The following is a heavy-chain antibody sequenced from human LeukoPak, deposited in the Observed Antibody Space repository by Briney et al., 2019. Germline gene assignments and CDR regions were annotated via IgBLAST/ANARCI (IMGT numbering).Heavy chain of an antibody. CDR1: GYIFTSYW. CDR3: AGTYYYGSGSYYNVAY. CDR2: IYPGDSGT. V-gene: IGHV5-51*01. J-gene: IGHJ4*02. Sequence: GESLKISCKGSGYIFTSYWVGWVRQMPGGKGLEWMGIIYPGDSGTRYSPSFQGQVTISADKSSSTAYLQWSSLKASDTAMFYCAGTYYYGSGSYYNVAYWGQGTLVTVSS. D-gene: IGHD3-10*01.